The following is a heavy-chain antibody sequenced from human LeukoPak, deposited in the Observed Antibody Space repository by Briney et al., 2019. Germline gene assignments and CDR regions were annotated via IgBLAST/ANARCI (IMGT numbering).Heavy chain of an antibody. CDR1: GYTFIDYY. D-gene: IGHD2-15*01. J-gene: IGHJ4*02. CDR3: ARKFGGSCYYFDY. Sequence: ASVKVSCKASGYTFIDYYMQWVRQAPGQGLEWMGTINRRGGCTRHAQKFQGRVTMTRDTSTSTLYMELSSLTSEDTAVYYCARKFGGSCYYFDYWGQGTLVTVSS. CDR2: INRRGGCT. V-gene: IGHV1-46*01.